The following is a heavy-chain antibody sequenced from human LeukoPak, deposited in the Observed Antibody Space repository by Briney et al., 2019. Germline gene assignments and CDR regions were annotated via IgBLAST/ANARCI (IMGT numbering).Heavy chain of an antibody. CDR1: GYTLTELS. Sequence: ASVTVSCKVSGYTLTELSMHWVRQAPGKGLEWMGGFDPEDGETIYAQKFQGRATMTEDTSTDTAYMELSSLISEDTAVYYCATDGYSSSWRAFDIWGQGTMVTVSS. D-gene: IGHD6-13*01. CDR2: FDPEDGET. J-gene: IGHJ3*02. CDR3: ATDGYSSSWRAFDI. V-gene: IGHV1-24*01.